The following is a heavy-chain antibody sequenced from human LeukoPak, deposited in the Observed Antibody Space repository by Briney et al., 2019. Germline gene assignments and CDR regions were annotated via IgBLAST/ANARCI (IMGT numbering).Heavy chain of an antibody. D-gene: IGHD5-18*01. CDR3: ARGGLLLSIDY. V-gene: IGHV3-30*04. CDR1: GFTFSSYA. Sequence: GGSLRLSCAASGFTFSSYAMHWVRQAPGKGLEWVAVISYDGSNKYHADSVKGRFTISRDNSKNTLYLQMNSLRAEDTAVYYCARGGLLLSIDYWGQGTLVTVSS. CDR2: ISYDGSNK. J-gene: IGHJ4*02.